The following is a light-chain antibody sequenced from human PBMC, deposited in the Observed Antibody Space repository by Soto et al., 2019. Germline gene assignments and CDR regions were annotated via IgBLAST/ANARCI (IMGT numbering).Light chain of an antibody. J-gene: IGLJ3*02. CDR1: TSNIGSNT. Sequence: QPVLTQPPSASGTPGRSVTISCSGSTSNIGSNTVNWYQQLPGTAPKLLVYSNDQRPSGVPDRFSASKSGTSAFLAISGLQSEDEADYDCAVWDDSLNAWVFGGGTQLTVL. CDR2: SND. CDR3: AVWDDSLNAWV. V-gene: IGLV1-44*01.